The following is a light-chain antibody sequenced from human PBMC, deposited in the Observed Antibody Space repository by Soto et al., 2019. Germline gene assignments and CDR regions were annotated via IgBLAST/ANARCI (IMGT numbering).Light chain of an antibody. CDR1: QSISSW. V-gene: IGKV1-5*03. J-gene: IGKJ1*01. Sequence: DIQMTQSPSTLSASVGDRVTINCRASQSISSWLAWYQQKPGKAPKLLIYKASSLESGVPSRFSGSGSGTEFTLTISSLQPDDLATYYCQQYNSFPRFGQGTKGEIK. CDR2: KAS. CDR3: QQYNSFPR.